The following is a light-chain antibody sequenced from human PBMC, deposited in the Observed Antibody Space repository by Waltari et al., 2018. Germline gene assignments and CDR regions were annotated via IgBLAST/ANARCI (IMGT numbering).Light chain of an antibody. CDR3: ATWDDSLNAWV. Sequence: QSVLTQPPSASGTPGQRVPIPCSGSSPNIGSKRVYCYQHLPGAATTLRMYNNYQRPSGVPDRFSASKSGTSASLAISGLQSEDEADDYGATWDDSLNAWVCGGGTRLTVL. V-gene: IGLV1-44*01. CDR2: NNY. J-gene: IGLJ3*02. CDR1: SPNIGSKR.